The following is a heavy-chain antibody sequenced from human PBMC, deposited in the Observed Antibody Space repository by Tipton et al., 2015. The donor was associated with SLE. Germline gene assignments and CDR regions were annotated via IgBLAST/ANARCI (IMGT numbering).Heavy chain of an antibody. Sequence: TLSLTCAVYGGSFSGYYWSWIRQPPGKGLEWIGEINHSGRTNYNPSLKSRVTISEDTSKNQFSLKLTSVTAADTAVYYCARGTVFGVWGQGTLVIVSS. CDR3: ARGTVFGV. CDR2: INHSGRT. CDR1: GGSFSGYY. D-gene: IGHD3-3*01. V-gene: IGHV4-34*01. J-gene: IGHJ4*02.